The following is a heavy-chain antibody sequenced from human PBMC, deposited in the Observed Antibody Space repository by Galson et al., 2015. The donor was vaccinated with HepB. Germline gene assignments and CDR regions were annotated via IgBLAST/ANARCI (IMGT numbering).Heavy chain of an antibody. Sequence: SLRLSCAASGFTFSSYSMNWVRQAPGKGLEWVAVISYDGSNKYYADSVKGRLTISRDNSKNTLYLQMNSLRAEDTAVYYCAKELGGVRRELLGLDCWGQGTLVTVSS. CDR1: GFTFSSYS. CDR2: ISYDGSNK. V-gene: IGHV3-30*18. J-gene: IGHJ4*02. CDR3: AKELGGVRRELLGLDC. D-gene: IGHD1-26*01.